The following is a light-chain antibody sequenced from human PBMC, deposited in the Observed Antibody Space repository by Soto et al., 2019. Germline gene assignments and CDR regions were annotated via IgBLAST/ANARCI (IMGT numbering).Light chain of an antibody. V-gene: IGLV1-44*01. CDR2: SNN. CDR3: GAWDDSLNGAV. Sequence: QSVLTQPPSASGSPGQRVTVSCSGSSSNIGSNTVNWYHQLPGTAPKLLIYSNNQRPSGVPDRFSASKSGTSASLAISGLQSEDEADYYCGAWDDSLNGAVFGTGTKVTVL. J-gene: IGLJ1*01. CDR1: SSNIGSNT.